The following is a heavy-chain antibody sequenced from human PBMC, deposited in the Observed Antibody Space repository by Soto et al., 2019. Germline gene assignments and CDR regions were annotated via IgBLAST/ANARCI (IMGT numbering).Heavy chain of an antibody. CDR2: IDYSGST. D-gene: IGHD3-3*02. Sequence: QVQLQVSGPGLVKPSQTLSVTCTVSGGSINIGGYYCSWIRQHPGNGLEWIGYIDYSGSTFYNPSLKSRVTISFDTSKNQFSLKLNSVTDADTAVYYCARTAWHFFDYWGQGTLVTVSS. CDR3: ARTAWHFFDY. CDR1: GGSINIGGYY. J-gene: IGHJ4*02. V-gene: IGHV4-31*03.